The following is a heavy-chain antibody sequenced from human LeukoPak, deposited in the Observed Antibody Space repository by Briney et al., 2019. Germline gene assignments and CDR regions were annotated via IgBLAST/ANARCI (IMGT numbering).Heavy chain of an antibody. CDR3: TTDYHYGSGSYQSP. D-gene: IGHD3-10*01. CDR2: IRYDGSNK. Sequence: GGSLRLSCAASGFTFSSYGMHWVRQAPGKGLEWVAFIRYDGSNKYYADSVKGRFTISRDNSKNTLYLQMNSLRAEDTAVYYCTTDYHYGSGSYQSPWGKGTLVTVSS. CDR1: GFTFSSYG. V-gene: IGHV3-30*02. J-gene: IGHJ5*01.